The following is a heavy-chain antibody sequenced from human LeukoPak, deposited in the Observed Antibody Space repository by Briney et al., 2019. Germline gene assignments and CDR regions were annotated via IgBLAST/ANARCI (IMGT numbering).Heavy chain of an antibody. J-gene: IGHJ6*03. CDR2: IHTTGT. D-gene: IGHD3-22*01. V-gene: IGHV4-61*02. CDR1: GDSLNSATYF. CDR3: VRLQDYYDTTGSNYYYIDV. Sequence: SETLSLTCSVSGDSLNSATYFWTWIRQPAGKGLEWIGRIHTTGTNYNPSLKSRVTISVDTSRNQFSLNLSSVTAADTAVYYCVRLQDYYDTTGSNYYYIDVWGQGTTVAVSS.